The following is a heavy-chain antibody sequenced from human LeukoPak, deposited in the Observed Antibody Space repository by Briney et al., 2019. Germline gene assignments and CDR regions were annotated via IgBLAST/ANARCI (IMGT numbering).Heavy chain of an antibody. V-gene: IGHV1-69*05. CDR1: GGTFSSYA. Sequence: SVTVSCKASGGTFSSYAISWVRQAPGQGLAWMGGIIPIFGTANYAQKFQGRVTITTDESTSTAYMELSSLRSEDTAVYYCARSGLIRGVIITPFDYWGQGTLVTVSS. CDR2: IIPIFGTA. D-gene: IGHD3-10*01. CDR3: ARSGLIRGVIITPFDY. J-gene: IGHJ4*02.